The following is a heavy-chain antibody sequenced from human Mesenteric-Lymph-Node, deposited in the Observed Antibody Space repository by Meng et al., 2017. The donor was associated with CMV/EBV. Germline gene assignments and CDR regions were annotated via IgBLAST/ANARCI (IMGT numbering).Heavy chain of an antibody. J-gene: IGHJ4*02. CDR3: ARHQRWLKSEGGFNY. V-gene: IGHV4-34*01. CDR1: GGSFSGYY. CDR2: INHSGST. Sequence: QGLLQQWGAGLLKPSATLSLTCAVYGGSFSGYYWSWIRQPPGKGLEWIGEINHSGSTNYNPSLKSRVTISVDTSKNQFSLKLSSVTAADTAVYYCARHQRWLKSEGGFNYWGQGTLVTVSS. D-gene: IGHD4-23*01.